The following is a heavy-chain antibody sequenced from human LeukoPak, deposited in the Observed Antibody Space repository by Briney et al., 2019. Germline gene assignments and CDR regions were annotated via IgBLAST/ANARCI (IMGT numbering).Heavy chain of an antibody. J-gene: IGHJ3*02. Sequence: PGGSLRLSCAASGFTFSSYWMSWVRQAPGKGGEWVANIKEDGNEIYYVDSVKGRFTISRDNAKNSLYLQMNSLRGEDTAVYYCARGVCAFDIWGQGTMVTVSS. D-gene: IGHD3-16*01. CDR1: GFTFSSYW. CDR3: ARGVCAFDI. V-gene: IGHV3-7*01. CDR2: IKEDGNEI.